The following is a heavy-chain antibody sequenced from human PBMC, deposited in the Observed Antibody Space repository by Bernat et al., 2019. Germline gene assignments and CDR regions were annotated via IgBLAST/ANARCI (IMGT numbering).Heavy chain of an antibody. Sequence: QVQLQQSGPGLVKPSQTLSLTCAISGDSVSSNSAAWNWIRQSPSRGLEWLGRTYYRSKWYNDYAVSVKSRITINPDTSKNQFSLQLNSVTPEDTAVYYCARERRRTWGPASYVQYYGMDVWGQGTTVTVSS. D-gene: IGHD2-2*01. CDR3: ARERRRTWGPASYVQYYGMDV. CDR1: GDSVSSNSAA. J-gene: IGHJ6*02. CDR2: TYYRSKWYN. V-gene: IGHV6-1*01.